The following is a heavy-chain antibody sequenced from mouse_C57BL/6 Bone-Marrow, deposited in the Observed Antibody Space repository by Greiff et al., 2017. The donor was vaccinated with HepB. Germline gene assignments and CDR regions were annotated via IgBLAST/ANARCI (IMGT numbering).Heavy chain of an antibody. V-gene: IGHV5-6*02. D-gene: IGHD1-1*01. CDR3: ARRYYYGSSPDY. CDR2: ISSGGSYT. J-gene: IGHJ2*01. Sequence: DVKLQESGGDLVKPGGSLKLSCAASGFTFSSYGMSWVRQTPDKRLEWVATISSGGSYTYYPDSVKGRFTISRDNAKNTLYLQMSSLKSEDTAMYYCARRYYYGSSPDYWGQGTTLTVSS. CDR1: GFTFSSYG.